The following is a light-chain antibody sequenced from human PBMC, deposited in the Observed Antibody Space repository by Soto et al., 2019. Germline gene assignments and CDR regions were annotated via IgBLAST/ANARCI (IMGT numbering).Light chain of an antibody. V-gene: IGKV1-39*01. CDR3: QQSYSAPLT. CDR1: QSISSY. J-gene: IGKJ4*01. CDR2: GAS. Sequence: DIQMTQSPSSLSASVGDRVTITCRASQSISSYLNWYQQKSGKAPKLLIYGASSLQSGVPSRFSGSESRTDFTLTISSLQPEDFVTYYCQQSYSAPLTFGGGTKVEIK.